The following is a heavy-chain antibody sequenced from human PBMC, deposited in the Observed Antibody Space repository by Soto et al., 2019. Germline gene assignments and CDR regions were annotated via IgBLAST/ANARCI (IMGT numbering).Heavy chain of an antibody. CDR3: ARHIAGYVWGSYRYSMDG. CDR1: GGTFSSYA. CDR2: IIPIFGTA. V-gene: IGHV1-69*01. J-gene: IGHJ6*02. Sequence: QVQLVQSGAEVKKPGSSVKVSCKASGGTFSSYAISWVRQAPGQGLEWMGGIIPIFGTANYAQKFQGRVTITADESTSTAYMELSSLRSEDTAVYYCARHIAGYVWGSYRYSMDGWGQGTTVTVSS. D-gene: IGHD3-16*02.